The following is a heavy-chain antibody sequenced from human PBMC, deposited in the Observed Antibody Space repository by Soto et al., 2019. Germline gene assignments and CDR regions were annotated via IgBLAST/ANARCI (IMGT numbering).Heavy chain of an antibody. CDR1: GYTFTSYG. CDR2: ISAYNGNT. D-gene: IGHD5-12*01. CDR3: ARLFNDPLTGRGYSGYVWFDP. J-gene: IGHJ5*02. V-gene: IGHV1-18*01. Sequence: ASVKVSCKASGYTFTSYGISWVRQAPGQGLEWMGWISAYNGNTNYAQKLQGRVTMTTDTSTSTAYMELRSLRSDDTAVYYCARLFNDPLTGRGYSGYVWFDPWGQGTLVTVSS.